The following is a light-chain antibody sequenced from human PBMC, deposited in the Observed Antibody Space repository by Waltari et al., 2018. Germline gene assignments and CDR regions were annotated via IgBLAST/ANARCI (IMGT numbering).Light chain of an antibody. CDR2: DVR. V-gene: IGLV2-14*03. J-gene: IGLJ3*02. CDR1: TSAVGAYDY. Sequence: QSALTQAASVSGSPGQSITISCTGTTSAVGAYDYVSWYQQHPGKAPKLIIYDVRNRPLGVSNRFSGSKSGITASLRISGLQAEDEAYYYCSSYTSSSTWVFGGGTKLTVL. CDR3: SSYTSSSTWV.